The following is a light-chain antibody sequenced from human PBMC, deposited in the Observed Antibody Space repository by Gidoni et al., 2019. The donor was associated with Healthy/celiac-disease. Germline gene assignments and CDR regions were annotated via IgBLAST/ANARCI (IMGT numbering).Light chain of an antibody. J-gene: IGKJ2*01. CDR2: LGS. V-gene: IGKV2-28*01. CDR3: MQALQTTYT. Sequence: DLVMTQSPLSLPVTPGEPAPIFCRSSQSLLHSNVYNYLDWYLQKPGQSPQLLIYLGSNRASGVPDRFSGSGSGTDFTLKISRVEAEDVGVYYCMQALQTTYTFGQGTKLEIK. CDR1: QSLLHSNVYNY.